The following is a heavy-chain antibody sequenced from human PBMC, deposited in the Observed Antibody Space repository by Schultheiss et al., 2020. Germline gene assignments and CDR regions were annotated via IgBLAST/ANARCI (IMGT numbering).Heavy chain of an antibody. CDR3: AREGRATAYYYYYGMDV. D-gene: IGHD5-24*01. J-gene: IGHJ6*02. Sequence: GGSLRLSCAASGFTFSSYAMHWVRQAPGKGLEWVANIKQDGSEKYYVDSVKGRFTISRDNAKNSLYLQMNSLRAEDTAVYYCAREGRATAYYYYYGMDVWGQGTTVTVSS. V-gene: IGHV3-7*01. CDR2: IKQDGSEK. CDR1: GFTFSSYA.